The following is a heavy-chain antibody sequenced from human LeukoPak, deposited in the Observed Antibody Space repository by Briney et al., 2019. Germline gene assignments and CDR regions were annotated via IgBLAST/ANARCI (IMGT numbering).Heavy chain of an antibody. D-gene: IGHD1/OR15-1a*01. Sequence: GGSLRLSCAASGLTFSGRRIHWVRQTPGEGLVGVSLISDGDTTNYADFVKGRFYISRDNARSTVYLQMNRLRADDTAVYYCICRVIGTTKIDFWGQGTLVTVSS. J-gene: IGHJ4*02. CDR3: ICRVIGTTKIDF. CDR2: ISDGDTT. CDR1: GLTFSGRR. V-gene: IGHV3-74*01.